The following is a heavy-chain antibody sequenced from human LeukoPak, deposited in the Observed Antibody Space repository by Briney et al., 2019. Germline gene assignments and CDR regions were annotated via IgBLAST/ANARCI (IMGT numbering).Heavy chain of an antibody. V-gene: IGHV3-30-3*01. CDR1: GFTFSSYA. CDR2: ISYDGSNK. D-gene: IGHD4-11*01. J-gene: IGHJ6*02. Sequence: GGSLRLSCAASGFTFSSYAMHWVRQAPGKGLEWVAVISYDGSNKYYADSVKGRFTISRDNSKNTLYLQMNSLRAEDTAVYYCARERFSDYRYGMDVWGQGTTVTVSS. CDR3: ARERFSDYRYGMDV.